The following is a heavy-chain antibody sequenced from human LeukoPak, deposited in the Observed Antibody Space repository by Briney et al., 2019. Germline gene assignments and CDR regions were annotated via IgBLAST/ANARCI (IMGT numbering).Heavy chain of an antibody. J-gene: IGHJ4*02. D-gene: IGHD6-19*01. CDR2: INPNSGGT. Sequence: ASVKVSCKASGYTFTGYCMHWVRQAPGRGLEWMGRINPNSGGTNYAQKFQGRVTMTRDTSISTDYMELSRLRSDDTAVYYCATLAVAGESGFDYWGQGTLVTVSS. CDR1: GYTFTGYC. CDR3: ATLAVAGESGFDY. V-gene: IGHV1-2*06.